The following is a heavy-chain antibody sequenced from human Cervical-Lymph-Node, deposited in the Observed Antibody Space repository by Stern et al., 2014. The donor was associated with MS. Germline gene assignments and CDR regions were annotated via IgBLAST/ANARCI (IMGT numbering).Heavy chain of an antibody. V-gene: IGHV1-24*01. D-gene: IGHD6-19*01. CDR1: GYNLTELS. J-gene: IGHJ5*02. Sequence: VQLVESGAEVKKPGASVKVSCKVSGYNLTELSMHWVRQAPGKGLEGMGGFDPEDGETIYAQKFQGRVTMTEDTSTDTAYMELSSLRSEDTAVYYCATSGIAVAGTLGWFDPWGQGTLVTVSS. CDR3: ATSGIAVAGTLGWFDP. CDR2: FDPEDGET.